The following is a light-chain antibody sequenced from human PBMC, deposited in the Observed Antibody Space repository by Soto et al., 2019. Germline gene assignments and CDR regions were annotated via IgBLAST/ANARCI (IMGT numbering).Light chain of an antibody. CDR2: GAS. CDR1: QSVSSN. V-gene: IGKV3D-15*01. CDR3: QQYNNWPRT. Sequence: EIVMTQSPATLSVSPGERATLSCRASQSVSSNLAWYQQKPGQAPRLLIYGASIRATGIPDRFSGSGSGTDFTLTISSLQSEDFAVYYCQQYNNWPRTFGQGTKVDIK. J-gene: IGKJ1*01.